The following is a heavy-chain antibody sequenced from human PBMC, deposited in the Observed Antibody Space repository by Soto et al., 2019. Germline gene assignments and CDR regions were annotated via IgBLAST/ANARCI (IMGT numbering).Heavy chain of an antibody. Sequence: QIQLVQSGAEVKKPGSSVKISCKASGGTFSSYAINWVRQAPGQGLEWMGGIIPIFGTTNYAQKFQGRVTVTADDSTTTAYMALNSLRSEDTAMYYCARSYGSGTYGSLDPWGQGTLVTVSS. V-gene: IGHV1-69*01. J-gene: IGHJ5*02. D-gene: IGHD3-10*01. CDR1: GGTFSSYA. CDR2: IIPIFGTT. CDR3: ARSYGSGTYGSLDP.